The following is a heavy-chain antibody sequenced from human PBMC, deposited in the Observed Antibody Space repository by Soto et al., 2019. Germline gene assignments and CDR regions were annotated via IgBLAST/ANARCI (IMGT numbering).Heavy chain of an antibody. V-gene: IGHV3-64*01. D-gene: IGHD1-26*01. CDR3: ARGYSGSYYSADY. CDR1: GFTFSSYA. Sequence: EVQLVESGEGLVQPGGSLRLSCAASGFTFSSYAMHWVRQAPGKGLEYVSAINSNGGSTYYANSVKGRFTISRDNSKNTLFLQMGSLRVEDMAVYYCARGYSGSYYSADYWGQGTLVTVSS. J-gene: IGHJ4*02. CDR2: INSNGGST.